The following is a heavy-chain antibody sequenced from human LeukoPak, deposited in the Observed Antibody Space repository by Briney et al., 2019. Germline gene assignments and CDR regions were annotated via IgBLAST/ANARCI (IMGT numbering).Heavy chain of an antibody. CDR1: GGSGGSISSSNF. D-gene: IGHD2-2*01. CDR3: VRAGQGYCSSASCFLSLDY. V-gene: IGHV4-4*02. CDR2: IYHSGST. J-gene: IGHJ4*02. Sequence: PSETLSLTCAVSGGSGGSISSSNFWSWVRQPPGKGLEWIGEIYHSGSTNYNPSLKSRVTISVDKSKNQFSLKLNSVTAADTAVYYCVRAGQGYCSSASCFLSLDYWGQGTLVTVSS.